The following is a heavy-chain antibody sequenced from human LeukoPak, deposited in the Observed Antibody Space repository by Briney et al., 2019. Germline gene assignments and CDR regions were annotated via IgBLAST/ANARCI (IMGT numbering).Heavy chain of an antibody. J-gene: IGHJ4*02. D-gene: IGHD5-18*01. CDR2: INHSGST. V-gene: IGHV4-34*01. CDR3: ARGRRSGRYSCGYNPFDY. Sequence: SETLSLTCAVYGGSFSGYYWSWIRQPPGKGLEWIGEINHSGSTNYNPSLKSRVTISVDTSKNQFSLKLSSVTAADTAVYYCARGRRSGRYSCGYNPFDYWGQGTLVTVSS. CDR1: GGSFSGYY.